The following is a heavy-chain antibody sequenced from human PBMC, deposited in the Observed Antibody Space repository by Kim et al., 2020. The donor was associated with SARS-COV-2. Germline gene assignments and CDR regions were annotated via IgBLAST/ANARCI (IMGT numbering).Heavy chain of an antibody. Sequence: GGSLRLSCAASGFTFSSYWMSWVRQAPGKGLEWVANIKQDGSEKYYVDSVKGRFTISRDNAKNSLYLQMNSLRAEDTAVYYCARDPGGYDYGDYGQAYYFDYWGQGTLVTVSP. J-gene: IGHJ4*02. D-gene: IGHD4-17*01. CDR3: ARDPGGYDYGDYGQAYYFDY. CDR2: IKQDGSEK. CDR1: GFTFSSYW. V-gene: IGHV3-7*01.